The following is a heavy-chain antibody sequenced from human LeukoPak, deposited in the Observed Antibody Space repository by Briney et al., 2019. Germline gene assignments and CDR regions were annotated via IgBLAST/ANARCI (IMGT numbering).Heavy chain of an antibody. J-gene: IGHJ4*02. Sequence: PGGSLRLSCAASGFTFSTYAMSWVRQAPGKGLEWVSAISGSGGSTYYADSVKGRFTISRDNSKNTLYLQMNSLRAEDTAVYYCAKVVSDYGSGSYYVFDYWGQGTLVTVSS. V-gene: IGHV3-23*01. CDR1: GFTFSTYA. D-gene: IGHD3-10*01. CDR2: ISGSGGST. CDR3: AKVVSDYGSGSYYVFDY.